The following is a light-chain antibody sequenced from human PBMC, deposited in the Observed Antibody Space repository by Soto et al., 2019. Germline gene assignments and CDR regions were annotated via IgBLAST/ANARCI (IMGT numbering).Light chain of an antibody. CDR3: GTWDSRLSVVV. CDR2: DNN. J-gene: IGLJ1*01. V-gene: IGLV1-51*01. Sequence: QSVLTQPPSVSAAAGQTVTISFSGSISNIGNNYVSWYQQLPGTAPKLLIYDNNKRPSRIPDRFSGSKSGTSATLGITGLQTGYDADYYCGTWDSRLSVVVFGTGTKLTVL. CDR1: ISNIGNNY.